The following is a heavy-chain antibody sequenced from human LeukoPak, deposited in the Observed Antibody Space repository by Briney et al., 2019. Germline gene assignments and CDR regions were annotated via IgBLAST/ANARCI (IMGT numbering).Heavy chain of an antibody. V-gene: IGHV3-74*01. CDR2: INSDGSST. CDR3: ARDGVKESSSVFYFDY. J-gene: IGHJ4*02. Sequence: PGGSLRLSCAASGFTFRSYWMHWVCQAPGKGLVWVSRINSDGSSTSYADSVKGRFTISRDNAKNTLYLQMNSLRAEDTAVYYCARDGVKESSSVFYFDYWGQGTLVTVSS. CDR1: GFTFRSYW. D-gene: IGHD3-10*01.